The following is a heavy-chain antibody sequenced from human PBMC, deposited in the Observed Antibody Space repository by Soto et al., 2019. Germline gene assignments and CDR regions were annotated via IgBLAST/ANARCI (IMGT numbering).Heavy chain of an antibody. Sequence: PGESLKISCKGSGYSFTSSWITWVRQMPGKGLEWMGMIDPSDSYTNYSPSFQGHVTISADKSISTAYLQWSSLEASDTAMYYCTRLDPNNYFDPWGQGTLVTVSS. J-gene: IGHJ5*02. V-gene: IGHV5-10-1*01. CDR2: IDPSDSYT. CDR3: TRLDPNNYFDP. D-gene: IGHD1-1*01. CDR1: GYSFTSSW.